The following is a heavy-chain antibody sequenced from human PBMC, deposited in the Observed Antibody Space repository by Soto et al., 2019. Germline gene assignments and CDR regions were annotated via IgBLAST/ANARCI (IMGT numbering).Heavy chain of an antibody. V-gene: IGHV3-23*01. Sequence: GSLRLSCAASGFTFSSYAMSWVRQAPGKGLEWVSAISGSGGSTYYADSVKGRFTISRDNSKNTLYLQMNSLRAEDTAVYYCAKDIAAYDYVWGSYRLVDYWGQGTLVTVSS. CDR3: AKDIAAYDYVWGSYRLVDY. J-gene: IGHJ4*02. CDR2: ISGSGGST. CDR1: GFTFSSYA. D-gene: IGHD3-16*02.